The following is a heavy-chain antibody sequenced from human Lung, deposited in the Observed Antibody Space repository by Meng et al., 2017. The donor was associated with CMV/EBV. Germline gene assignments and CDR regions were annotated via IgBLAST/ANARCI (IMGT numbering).Heavy chain of an antibody. CDR3: ARVFGDITGYVFDY. Sequence: SXTXSLXCAISGDSVSSNSATWNWIRQSPSRGLEWLGRTYYKSKWNHDYAVSVKSRISFNPDTSKNQFSLQLSSVTPEDTAVYYCARVFGDITGYVFDYWXQGTXVTVSS. V-gene: IGHV6-1*01. CDR1: GDSVSSNSAT. CDR2: TYYKSKWNH. D-gene: IGHD3-22*01. J-gene: IGHJ4*02.